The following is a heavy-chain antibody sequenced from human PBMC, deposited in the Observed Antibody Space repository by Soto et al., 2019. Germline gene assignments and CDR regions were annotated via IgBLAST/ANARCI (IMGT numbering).Heavy chain of an antibody. D-gene: IGHD3-16*01. CDR3: VMVDNYVTPTPQDV. V-gene: IGHV1-18*01. J-gene: IGHJ6*02. CDR2: ISPYTGNT. CDR1: GYIFVNYG. Sequence: QVQLVQSVAEVKKPGASVKVSCKASGYIFVNYGIAWVRQAPRQGLEWMGWISPYTGNTHSASKVQGRLTMTTDTSTSTAYMDLGSLTSDDTAVYYCVMVDNYVTPTPQDVWGQGTTVTVSS.